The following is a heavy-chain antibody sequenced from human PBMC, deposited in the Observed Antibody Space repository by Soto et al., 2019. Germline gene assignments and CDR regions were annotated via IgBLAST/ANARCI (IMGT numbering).Heavy chain of an antibody. CDR2: INHSGST. CDR3: ARPARSAVPKDY. D-gene: IGHD3-10*01. V-gene: IGHV4-34*01. J-gene: IGHJ4*02. Sequence: SETLSLTCAVYGGSFSGYYWSWIRQPPGKGLEWIGEINHSGSTNYNPSLKSRVTISVDTSKNQFSLKLSSVTAADTAVYYCARPARSAVPKDYWGQRTLVTVHS. CDR1: GGSFSGYY.